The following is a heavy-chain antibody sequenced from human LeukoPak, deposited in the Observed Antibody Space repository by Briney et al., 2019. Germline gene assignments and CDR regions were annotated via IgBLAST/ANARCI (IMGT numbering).Heavy chain of an antibody. CDR3: ARESGYSYGPLDY. Sequence: GASVKVSCKASVYTFTSDYIHWARQAPGQGLEWMGKINPSVGTTTYAQNFQGRVTISRDTSTSTVYMDVSSLRSDDTAAYWCARESGYSYGPLDYWGQGTLVTVSS. D-gene: IGHD5-18*01. V-gene: IGHV1-46*01. J-gene: IGHJ4*02. CDR1: VYTFTSDY. CDR2: INPSVGTT.